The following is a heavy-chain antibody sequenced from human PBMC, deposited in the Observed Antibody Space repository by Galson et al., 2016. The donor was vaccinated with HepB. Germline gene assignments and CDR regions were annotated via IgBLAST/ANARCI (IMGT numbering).Heavy chain of an antibody. CDR2: IIPIFNTT. Sequence: SVKVSCKASGGNFNNYVIYWVRQAPGQGLELMGRIIPIFNTTNYAQKFQGRVTITADESTSTAYLGLSSLTFEDTAVYYCARGDWSRAGESYWGQGTLVTVSS. D-gene: IGHD3/OR15-3a*01. V-gene: IGHV1-69*13. CDR3: ARGDWSRAGESY. J-gene: IGHJ4*02. CDR1: GGNFNNYV.